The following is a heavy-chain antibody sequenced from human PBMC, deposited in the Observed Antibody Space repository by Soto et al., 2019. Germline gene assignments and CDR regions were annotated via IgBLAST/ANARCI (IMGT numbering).Heavy chain of an antibody. D-gene: IGHD3-10*01. V-gene: IGHV4-59*01. CDR3: ARASSLWFGEYGENYGMDV. J-gene: IGHJ6*02. CDR2: IYYSGST. CDR1: GGSISSYY. Sequence: QVQLQESGPGLVKPSETLSLTCTVSGGSISSYYWSWIRQPPGKGLEWIGYIYYSGSTNYNPSLKSRVTISVDTSKNQFSLKLSSVTAADTAVYYCARASSLWFGEYGENYGMDVWGQGTTVTVSS.